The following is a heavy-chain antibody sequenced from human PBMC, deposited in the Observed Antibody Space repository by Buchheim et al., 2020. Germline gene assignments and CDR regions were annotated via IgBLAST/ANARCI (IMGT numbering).Heavy chain of an antibody. CDR2: INPSGGST. CDR1: GYTFTSYY. V-gene: IGHV1-46*01. CDR3: ARSPRAVGGMDV. Sequence: QVQLVQSGAEVKKPGASVKVSCKASGYTFTSYYMHWVRQAPGQGLEWMGIINPSGGSTSYAQKFQGRVTITADKSTSTAYMELSSLRSGDTAVYYCARSPRAVGGMDVWGQGTT. J-gene: IGHJ6*02.